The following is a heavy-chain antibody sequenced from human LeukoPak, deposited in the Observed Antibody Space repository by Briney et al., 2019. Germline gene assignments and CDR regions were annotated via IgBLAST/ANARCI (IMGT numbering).Heavy chain of an antibody. CDR3: ARGRRVSRPYNWFDP. CDR1: GYTFTSYD. CDR2: MNPNSGNT. D-gene: IGHD6-13*01. J-gene: IGHJ5*02. V-gene: IGHV1-8*01. Sequence: ASVKVSCKASGYTFTSYDINWVRQATGQGLEWMGWMNPNSGNTGYAQKFQGRVTMTRNTSISTAHMELSSLRSEDTAVYYCARGRRVSRPYNWFDPWGQGTLVTVSS.